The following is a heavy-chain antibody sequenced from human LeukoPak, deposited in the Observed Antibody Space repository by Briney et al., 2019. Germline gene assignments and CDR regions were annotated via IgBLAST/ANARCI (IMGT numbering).Heavy chain of an antibody. CDR1: GFTFNNYA. Sequence: GGSLRLSCVASGFTFNNYAMTWVRQAPGKGLEWVSAIRGSDGSTFYADSVKGRFTISRDISKNTLYLQMNSLRAEDTAVYYCAKLTSGWFEDYWGLGTPVTVSS. CDR3: AKLTSGWFEDY. J-gene: IGHJ4*02. D-gene: IGHD6-19*01. V-gene: IGHV3-23*01. CDR2: IRGSDGST.